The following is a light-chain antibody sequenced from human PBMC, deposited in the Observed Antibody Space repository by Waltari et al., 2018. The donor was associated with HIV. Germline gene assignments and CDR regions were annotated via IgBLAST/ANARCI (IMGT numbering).Light chain of an antibody. CDR1: QNIDNF. CDR3: LQGYSTPLT. V-gene: IGKV1-39*01. CDR2: GTS. J-gene: IGKJ3*01. Sequence: DIQMTQSPSSLSASVGDRVTITCRASQNIDNFLTWYQQKPGKAPTLLISGTSTFQSGVPSRFTAIGSGTDFTLTINSLQPEDFATYFCLQGYSTPLTFGPGTKVDIK.